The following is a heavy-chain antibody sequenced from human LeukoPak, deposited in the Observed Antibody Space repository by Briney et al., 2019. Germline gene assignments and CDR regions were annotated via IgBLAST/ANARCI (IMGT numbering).Heavy chain of an antibody. D-gene: IGHD3-10*02. CDR1: GFTFSSHS. Sequence: PGGSLRLSCVASGFTFSSHSINWVRQAPGKGLEWVSSISSSSSTIYYADSVKGRFTISRDNAKNSLYLQMNSLRAEDTAVYYCAELGITMIGGVWGKGTTVTISS. CDR2: ISSSSSTI. J-gene: IGHJ6*04. V-gene: IGHV3-48*04. CDR3: AELGITMIGGV.